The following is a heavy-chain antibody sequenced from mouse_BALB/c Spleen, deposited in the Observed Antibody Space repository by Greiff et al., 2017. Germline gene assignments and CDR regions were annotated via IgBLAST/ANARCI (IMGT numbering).Heavy chain of an antibody. CDR3: ARSLITTVVAPNAMDY. J-gene: IGHJ4*01. Sequence: VHVKQSGPELVKPGASMKISCKASGYSFTGYTMNWVKQSHGKNLEWIGLINPYNGGTSYNQKFKGKATLTVDKSSSTAYMELLSLTSEDSAVYYCARSLITTVVAPNAMDYWGQGTSVTVSS. D-gene: IGHD1-1*01. CDR1: GYSFTGYT. CDR2: INPYNGGT. V-gene: IGHV1-18*01.